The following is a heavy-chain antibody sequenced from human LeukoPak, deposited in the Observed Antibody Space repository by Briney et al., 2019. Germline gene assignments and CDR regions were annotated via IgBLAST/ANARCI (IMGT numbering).Heavy chain of an antibody. D-gene: IGHD4-23*01. V-gene: IGHV1-69*13. CDR3: ARGWLAETTVVTPYNY. J-gene: IGHJ4*02. CDR2: ITPIFGTA. CDR1: GGTFRINA. Sequence: ASVKVSCKASGGTFRINAISWVRQAPGQGLEWMGGITPIFGTANYAQKFQGRVTITAVESMSTAYMELSSLRSEDTAVYYCARGWLAETTVVTPYNYWGQGTLVTVSS.